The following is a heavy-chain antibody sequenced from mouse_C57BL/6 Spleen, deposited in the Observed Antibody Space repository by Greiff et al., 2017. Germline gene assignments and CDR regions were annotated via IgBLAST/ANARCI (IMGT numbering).Heavy chain of an antibody. CDR2: ISYDGSN. V-gene: IGHV3-6*01. J-gene: IGHJ2*01. D-gene: IGHD1-1*01. CDR3: ARDRDYYGGSYYYFDY. Sequence: ESGPGLVKPSQSLSLTCSVTGYSITSGYYWNWIRQFPGNKLEWMGYISYDGSNNYNPPLKNRISITRDTSKNQFFLKLNSVTTEDTATYYYARDRDYYGGSYYYFDYWGQGTTLTVSS. CDR1: GYSITSGYY.